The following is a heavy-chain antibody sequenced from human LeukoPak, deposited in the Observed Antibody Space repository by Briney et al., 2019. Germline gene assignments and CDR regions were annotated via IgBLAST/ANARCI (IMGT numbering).Heavy chain of an antibody. CDR2: ISSSGSTI. D-gene: IGHD2-15*01. Sequence: PGGSLRLSCAASGFTFSDYYMSWIRQAPGKGLEWVSYISSSGSTIYYADSVKGRFTISRDNAKNSLYLQMYSLRAEDTAVYYCARDKYPRYCSGGSCYVESSIVDYWGQGTLVTVSS. J-gene: IGHJ4*02. CDR1: GFTFSDYY. CDR3: ARDKYPRYCSGGSCYVESSIVDY. V-gene: IGHV3-11*01.